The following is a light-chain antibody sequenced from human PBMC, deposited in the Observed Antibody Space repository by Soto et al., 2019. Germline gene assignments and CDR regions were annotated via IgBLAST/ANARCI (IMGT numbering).Light chain of an antibody. V-gene: IGKV3-15*01. Sequence: EIVMTQSPATLSVSPGERATLSCRASQSVSGNFAWYQQKPGQAPRLLIYGASTRATGIPARFSGSGSGTEFTLTISSLQSEDFAVYYCQQYKNWLTWTFGQGTKVDI. CDR3: QQYKNWLTWT. CDR2: GAS. CDR1: QSVSGN. J-gene: IGKJ1*01.